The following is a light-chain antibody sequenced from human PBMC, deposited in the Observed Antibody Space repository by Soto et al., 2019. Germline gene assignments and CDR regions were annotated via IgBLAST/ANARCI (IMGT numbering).Light chain of an antibody. J-gene: IGKJ1*01. V-gene: IGKV1-39*01. CDR1: QTIGTF. CDR2: SAS. CDR3: QQSYLTWT. Sequence: DIQVAQSPSSLSASVGDSVTITCRTSQTIGTFLNWYQQKPGKVPKLLISSASSLHTGVPSRFSASGSGTDLTLTISSLQPEDFATYYCQQSYLTWTFGQGTKVDIK.